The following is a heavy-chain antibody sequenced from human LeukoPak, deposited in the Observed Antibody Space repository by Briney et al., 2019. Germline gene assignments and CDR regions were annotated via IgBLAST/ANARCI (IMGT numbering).Heavy chain of an antibody. CDR3: ARVAGVGRYDILHFDAFDI. D-gene: IGHD3-22*01. V-gene: IGHV3-21*01. J-gene: IGHJ3*02. CDR2: ISSSSSYI. Sequence: GGSLRLSCAASGFTFSSYSMNWVRQAPGKGLEWVSSISSSSSYIYYADSVKGRFTISRDNAKNSLYLQMNSLRAEDTAVYYCARVAGVGRYDILHFDAFDIWGQGTMVTVSS. CDR1: GFTFSSYS.